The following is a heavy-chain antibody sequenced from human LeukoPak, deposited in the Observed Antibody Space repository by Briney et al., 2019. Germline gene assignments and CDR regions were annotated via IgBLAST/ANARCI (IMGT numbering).Heavy chain of an antibody. CDR2: INHSGST. V-gene: IGHV4-34*01. J-gene: IGHJ5*02. CDR1: GGSFSGYY. Sequence: SETLSLTCAVYGGSFSGYYWSWIRQPPGKGLEWIGEINHSGSTNYNPSLKSRVTISVDTSKNQFSLKLSSVTAADTAVYYCARARRITIIGVATGWFDPWGQGTLVTVSS. CDR3: ARARRITIIGVATGWFDP. D-gene: IGHD3-3*01.